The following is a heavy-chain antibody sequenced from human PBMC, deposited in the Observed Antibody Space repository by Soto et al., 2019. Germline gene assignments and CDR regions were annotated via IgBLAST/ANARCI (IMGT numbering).Heavy chain of an antibody. D-gene: IGHD3-22*01. CDR1: GYSFTSYW. CDR3: ARGCDYYDSSGPPGLDAFDI. V-gene: IGHV5-51*01. CDR2: IYPGDSDT. Sequence: GESLKISCRGSGYSFTSYWIGWVRQMPGKGLEWMGIIYPGDSDTRYSPSFQGQVTISADKSISTAYLQWSSLKASDTAMYYCARGCDYYDSSGPPGLDAFDIWGQGTMVTVSS. J-gene: IGHJ3*02.